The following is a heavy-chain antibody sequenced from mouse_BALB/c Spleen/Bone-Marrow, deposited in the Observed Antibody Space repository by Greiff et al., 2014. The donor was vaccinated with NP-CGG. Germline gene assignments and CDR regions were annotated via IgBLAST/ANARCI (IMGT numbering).Heavy chain of an antibody. CDR1: GYTFTSYW. J-gene: IGHJ2*01. CDR3: ARINGYDY. CDR2: IDPSTGRT. Sequence: VQLQQSGAELAEPGASVKLSCKASGYTFTSYWMHWVKQRPGQGLEWIGEIDPSTGRTDYNKKFKSQATLTEDKSSSTAYMHLSGLTYEDSAVYYCARINGYDYWGQGTTLTVSS. D-gene: IGHD2-2*01. V-gene: IGHV1S81*02.